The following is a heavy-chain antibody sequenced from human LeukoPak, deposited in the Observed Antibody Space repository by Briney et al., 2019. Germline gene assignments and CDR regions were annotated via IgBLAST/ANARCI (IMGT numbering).Heavy chain of an antibody. CDR1: GYTFNRYT. D-gene: IGHD5-18*01. V-gene: IGHV1-18*01. J-gene: IGHJ4*02. CDR3: ARVSDTSMVTPGFDS. Sequence: GSVRLSCTASGYTFNRYTITWVRQAPGKGLEWMGWVSTSSGDTNYAEKFQGRVTMTTEAVTKTFYIQLRRLRYGDTAMYFCARVSDTSMVTPGFDSWGQGTLVTVSS. CDR2: VSTSSGDT.